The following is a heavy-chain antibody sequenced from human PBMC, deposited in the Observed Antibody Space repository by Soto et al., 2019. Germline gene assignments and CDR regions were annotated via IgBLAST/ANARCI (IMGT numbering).Heavy chain of an antibody. CDR2: IGSSGSTI. V-gene: IGHV3-48*03. Sequence: LRLSCAASGFTFSSFEMNWVRQAPGKGLEWVSKIGSSGSTIWYADSVKGRFTISRDNAKNSLYLQMNSLRGEDTAVYYCARATYSSSYYFDSWGQGTLVTVSS. D-gene: IGHD6-6*01. J-gene: IGHJ4*02. CDR1: GFTFSSFE. CDR3: ARATYSSSYYFDS.